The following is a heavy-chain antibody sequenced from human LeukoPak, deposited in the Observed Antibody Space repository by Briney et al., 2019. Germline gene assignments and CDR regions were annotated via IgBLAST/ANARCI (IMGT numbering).Heavy chain of an antibody. J-gene: IGHJ4*02. CDR3: ARDSDYSSSWSNYFDY. D-gene: IGHD6-13*01. V-gene: IGHV3-53*01. CDR2: IYSGGST. Sequence: PGGSLRLSCAASGFTVSSNYMSWVRQAPGKGLEWVSVIYSGGSTYYADSVKGRFTISRDNSKNTLYLQMNSLRAEDTAVYYCARDSDYSSSWSNYFDYWGQGTLVTVSS. CDR1: GFTVSSNY.